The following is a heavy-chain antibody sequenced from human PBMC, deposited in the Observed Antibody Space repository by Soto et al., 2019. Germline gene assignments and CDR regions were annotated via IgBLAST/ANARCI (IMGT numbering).Heavy chain of an antibody. V-gene: IGHV3-23*01. CDR1: GFTFSSHA. CDR2: ISGSGGGS. CDR3: EKYWDIAAAGTSDY. D-gene: IGHD6-13*01. Sequence: GGSLRLSCAASGFTFSSHAMNWVRQAPGKGLEWVSSISGSGGGSYYADSVKGRFTISRDNSENTLYLQMNSLRAEDTAVYYCEKYWDIAAAGTSDYWGQGTLVNVSS. J-gene: IGHJ4*02.